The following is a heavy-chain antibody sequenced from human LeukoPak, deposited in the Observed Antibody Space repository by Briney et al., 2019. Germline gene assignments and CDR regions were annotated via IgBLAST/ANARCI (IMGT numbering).Heavy chain of an antibody. CDR2: INPNSGGT. J-gene: IGHJ4*02. D-gene: IGHD3-22*01. Sequence: ASVKVSCKASGYTFTGYYMHWVRQAPGQGLEWMGRINPNSGGTNYAQKFQGRVTMTRDTSIGTAYMELSRLRSDDTAVYYCARVRVGVITYYFDYWGQGTLVTVSS. V-gene: IGHV1-2*06. CDR3: ARVRVGVITYYFDY. CDR1: GYTFTGYY.